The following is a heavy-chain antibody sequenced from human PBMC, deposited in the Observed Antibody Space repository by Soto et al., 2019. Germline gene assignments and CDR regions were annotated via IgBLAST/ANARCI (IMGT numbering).Heavy chain of an antibody. CDR1: GGTFSRYT. CDR2: IIPIFGTA. V-gene: IGHV1-69*05. CDR3: ASNESRGPGLFDY. D-gene: IGHD6-19*01. Sequence: SVKVSCKASGGTFSRYTISWVRQAPGQGLELMGGIIPIFGTANYAQKFQGRFTITTNTSTSTASMKRRGLRSEDTAVHSGASNESRGPGLFDYGGQETLVTVSS. J-gene: IGHJ4*02.